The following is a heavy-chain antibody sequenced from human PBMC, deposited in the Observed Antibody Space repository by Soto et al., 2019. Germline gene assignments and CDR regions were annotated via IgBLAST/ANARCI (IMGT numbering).Heavy chain of an antibody. J-gene: IGHJ4*02. CDR3: AKVAHSSGTFDY. CDR2: ISFDGSKK. V-gene: IGHV3-30*18. D-gene: IGHD3-3*02. CDR1: GSIFSSYG. Sequence: GGSLRLSCAASGSIFSSYGMHWVRQAPGKGLEWVAVISFDGSKKYYADSVKGRFTISRDNSKNTLDLHMNSLRTEDTAVYYCAKVAHSSGTFDYWGQGTLVTVSS.